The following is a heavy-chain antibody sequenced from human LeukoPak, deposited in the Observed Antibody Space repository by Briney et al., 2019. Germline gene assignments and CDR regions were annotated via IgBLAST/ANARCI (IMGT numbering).Heavy chain of an antibody. CDR1: GFTFSSYV. CDR2: ISSSGSTI. J-gene: IGHJ4*02. V-gene: IGHV3-48*03. Sequence: PGGSLRLSCAASGFTFSSYVMNWVRQAPGKGLEWVSYISSSGSTIYYADSVKGRFTISRDNAKNSLYLQMNSLRAEDTAVYYCAREGCSSTSCYGGVDYWGQGTLVTVSS. D-gene: IGHD2-2*01. CDR3: AREGCSSTSCYGGVDY.